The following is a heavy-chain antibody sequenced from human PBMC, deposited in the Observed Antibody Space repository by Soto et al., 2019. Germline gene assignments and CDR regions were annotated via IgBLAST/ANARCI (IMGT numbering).Heavy chain of an antibody. CDR1: GGSISSGGYY. J-gene: IGHJ4*02. CDR3: ARDEGIVATI. CDR2: IYYSGST. D-gene: IGHD5-12*01. Sequence: QVQLQESGPGLVKPSQTLSLTCTVSGGSISSGGYYWSWIRQHPGKGLEWIGYIYYSGSTYYNPSLKXRVXIXVDTSKNQFSLKLSSVTAADTAVYYCARDEGIVATIWGQGTLVTVSS. V-gene: IGHV4-31*03.